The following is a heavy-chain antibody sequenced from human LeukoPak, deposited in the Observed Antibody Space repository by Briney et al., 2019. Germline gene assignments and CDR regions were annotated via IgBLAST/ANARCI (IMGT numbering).Heavy chain of an antibody. D-gene: IGHD3-9*01. CDR1: GGSISSYY. Sequence: KPSETLSLTCSVSGGSISSYYWSWIRQPPGKGLEWIGYIYYSGSTNYNPSLKSRVTISVDTSKNQFSLKLSSVTAADTAVYYCARGLGVRYFDWLYFDYWGQGTLVTVSS. CDR2: IYYSGST. J-gene: IGHJ4*02. V-gene: IGHV4-59*01. CDR3: ARGLGVRYFDWLYFDY.